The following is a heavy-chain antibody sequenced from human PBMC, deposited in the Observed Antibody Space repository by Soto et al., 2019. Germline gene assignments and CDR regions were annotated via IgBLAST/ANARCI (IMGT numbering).Heavy chain of an antibody. J-gene: IGHJ4*02. CDR2: VFYTGFT. V-gene: IGHV4-39*01. D-gene: IGHD1-26*01. CDR3: ASLSSGTYYARRNYFDY. Sequence: SETLSLTCAVSGGSISGSYYYWAWLRQSPGKGPEWIGSVFYTGFTSYNPSLESRVSVSVDTSKSQFSLKLSAVTAADTAVYYCASLSSGTYYARRNYFDYWGQGTLVTVSS. CDR1: GGSISGSYYY.